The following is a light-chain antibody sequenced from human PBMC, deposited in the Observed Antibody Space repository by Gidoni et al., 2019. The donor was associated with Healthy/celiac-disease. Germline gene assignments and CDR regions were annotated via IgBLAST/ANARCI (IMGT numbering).Light chain of an antibody. CDR1: QSVSNN. CDR2: GAS. CDR3: QQYNNWPLT. Sequence: EIVIPHSPATLSVSPGERATLSCRASQSVSNNLAWYQQKPGQAPRLLMFGASTRATGIPARFSGSGSGTEFTLTISSLQSEDFAVYYCQQYNNWPLTFGGGTKVEIK. V-gene: IGKV3-15*01. J-gene: IGKJ4*01.